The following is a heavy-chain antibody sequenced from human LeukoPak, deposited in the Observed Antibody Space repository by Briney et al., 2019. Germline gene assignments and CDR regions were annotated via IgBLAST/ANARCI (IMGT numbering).Heavy chain of an antibody. J-gene: IGHJ4*02. CDR2: MNSDGSST. V-gene: IGHV3-74*01. Sequence: GRSLRLSCAAAGFTFSTYRMHWVRQGAGKGLVWVAGMNSDGSSTVYADSAKGRFTISRDNAKNTLYLQINTLRAEDTAVYYCARRESSSWYDWGQGTLVTVSS. CDR1: GFTFSTYR. D-gene: IGHD6-13*01. CDR3: ARRESSSWYD.